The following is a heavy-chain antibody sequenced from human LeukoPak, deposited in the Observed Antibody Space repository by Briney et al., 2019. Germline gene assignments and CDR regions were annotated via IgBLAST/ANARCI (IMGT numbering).Heavy chain of an antibody. CDR1: GGTFSSYA. D-gene: IGHD2-21*02. J-gene: IGHJ6*02. Sequence: SVKVSCKASGGTFSSYAISWVRQAPGQGVEWMGRIIPIFGIANYAQKFQGRVTITADKSTSTAYMELSSLRSEDTAVYYCARSSVTAIIYYYYGMDVWGQGTTVTVSS. CDR2: IIPIFGIA. CDR3: ARSSVTAIIYYYYGMDV. V-gene: IGHV1-69*04.